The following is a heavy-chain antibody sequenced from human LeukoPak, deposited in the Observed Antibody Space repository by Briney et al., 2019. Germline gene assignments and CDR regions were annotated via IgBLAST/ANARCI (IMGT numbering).Heavy chain of an antibody. CDR3: ARLTRGTTETY. CDR1: RFTFSNYW. CDR2: INEDGSEK. D-gene: IGHD1-26*01. J-gene: IGHJ4*02. V-gene: IGHV3-7*01. Sequence: PGGSLRLSCAASRFTFSNYWMTWVRQAPGKGLEWVAKINEDGSEKNYVDSVKGRFTISRDNAKNSLYLQMNSPRAEDTAVYYCARLTRGTTETYWGQGALVTVSS.